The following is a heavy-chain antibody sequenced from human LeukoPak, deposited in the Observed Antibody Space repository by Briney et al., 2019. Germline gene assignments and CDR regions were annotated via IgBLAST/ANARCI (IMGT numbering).Heavy chain of an antibody. V-gene: IGHV4-39*01. CDR2: IYYSGST. J-gene: IGHJ5*02. CDR3: ARHPHYGSGSYRNYNWFDP. D-gene: IGHD3-10*01. Sequence: PSETLSLTCTVSGGSISSSSYYWGWIRQPPGKGLEWIGSIYYSGSTYYNPSLKGRVTISVDTSKNQFSLKLSSVTAADTAVYYCARHPHYGSGSYRNYNWFDPWGQGTLVTVSS. CDR1: GGSISSSSYY.